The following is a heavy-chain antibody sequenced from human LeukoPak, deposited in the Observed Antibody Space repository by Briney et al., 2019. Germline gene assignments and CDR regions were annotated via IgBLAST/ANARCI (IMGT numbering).Heavy chain of an antibody. V-gene: IGHV4-61*02. D-gene: IGHD5-12*01. CDR2: IYTSGST. Sequence: SETLSLTCSVSGDSIRSGTYYWSWIRQPAGKGLERIGRIYTSGSTNYNPSPKSRVTISVDTSKNQFSLKLTSVTAADTAVYYCARGRGATRIDYWGQGTLVTVSS. CDR3: ARGRGATRIDY. CDR1: GDSIRSGTYY. J-gene: IGHJ4*02.